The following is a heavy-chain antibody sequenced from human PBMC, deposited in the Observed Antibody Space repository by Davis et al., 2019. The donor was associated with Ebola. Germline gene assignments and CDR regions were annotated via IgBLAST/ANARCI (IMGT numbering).Heavy chain of an antibody. CDR2: ISSSSSYI. D-gene: IGHD6-19*01. V-gene: IGHV3-21*01. CDR1: GFTFSSYS. J-gene: IGHJ4*02. CDR3: ARDGTGWYPGDY. Sequence: GESLKISCAASGFTFSSYSMNWVRQAPGKGLEWVSSISSSSSYIYYADSVKGRFTISRDNAKNSLYLQMNSLRPDDTAVYYCARDGTGWYPGDYWGQGTLVTVSS.